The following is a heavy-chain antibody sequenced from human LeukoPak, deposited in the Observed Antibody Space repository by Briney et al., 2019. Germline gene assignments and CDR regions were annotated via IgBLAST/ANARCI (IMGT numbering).Heavy chain of an antibody. V-gene: IGHV4-34*01. D-gene: IGHD5-24*01. CDR1: GGSFSGYY. J-gene: IGHJ4*02. Sequence: SETLSLTCAVCGGSFSGYYWSWIRQPPGKGLEWIGEINHSGSTNYNPSLKSRVTISVDTSKNQFSLKLSSVTAADTAVYYCARAYVEMATIMFDYWGQGTLVTVSS. CDR2: INHSGST. CDR3: ARAYVEMATIMFDY.